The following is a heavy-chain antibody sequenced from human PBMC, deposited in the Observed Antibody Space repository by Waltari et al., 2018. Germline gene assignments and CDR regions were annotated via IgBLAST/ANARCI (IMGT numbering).Heavy chain of an antibody. Sequence: EVQLVESGGGLVQPGGSLRLACAASGFTFHNYWRTWVRKAQGKGLEWVANIKQDASEKYYVDSVKGRFTISRDNTKNSLYLQMNSLRAEDTAVYYCAASVGVAPNYWGHGTLVTVSS. CDR3: AASVGVAPNY. V-gene: IGHV3-7*01. CDR2: IKQDASEK. D-gene: IGHD6-19*01. CDR1: GFTFHNYW. J-gene: IGHJ4*01.